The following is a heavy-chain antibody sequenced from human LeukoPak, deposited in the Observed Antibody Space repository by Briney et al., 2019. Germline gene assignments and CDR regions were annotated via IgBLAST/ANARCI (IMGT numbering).Heavy chain of an antibody. CDR2: INTNTGNP. J-gene: IGHJ4*02. Sequence: GASVKVSCKASGYTFTSYAMNWVRQAPGQGLEWMGWINTNTGNPTYAQGFTGRFVFSLDTSVSTAYLQISSLKAEDTAVYYCARGGKDYDSSGYRDWGQGTLVTVSS. V-gene: IGHV7-4-1*02. CDR1: GYTFTSYA. D-gene: IGHD3-22*01. CDR3: ARGGKDYDSSGYRD.